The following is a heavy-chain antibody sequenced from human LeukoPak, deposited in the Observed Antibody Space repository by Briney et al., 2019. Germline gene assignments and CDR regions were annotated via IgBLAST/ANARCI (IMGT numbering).Heavy chain of an antibody. CDR1: GGSITTDY. V-gene: IGHV4-59*08. CDR2: IYYSEST. D-gene: IGHD4-11*01. J-gene: IGHJ4*02. Sequence: SSATQSLTCTVSGGSITTDYWSWTPQPPGKGREWFVYIYYSESTNYTPTHKSRVTRSVDTSKNQSSLELNSVTAADTAVYYCARHKRTQQQLLEPAWDYWGQGTLVTVSS. CDR3: ARHKRTQQQLLEPAWDY.